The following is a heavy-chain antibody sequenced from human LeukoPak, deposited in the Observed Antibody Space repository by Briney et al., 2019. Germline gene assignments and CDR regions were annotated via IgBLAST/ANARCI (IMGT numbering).Heavy chain of an antibody. CDR3: ARVIGNQLLFRISNWFDP. D-gene: IGHD2-2*01. CDR2: INHSGST. J-gene: IGHJ5*02. V-gene: IGHV4-34*01. CDR1: GGSFSGCY. Sequence: PETLSLTCAVYGGSFSGCYWSWIRQPPGKGLEWIGEINHSGSTNYNPSLKSRVTISVDTSKNQFSLKLSSVTAADTAVYYCARVIGNQLLFRISNWFDPWGQGTLVTVSS.